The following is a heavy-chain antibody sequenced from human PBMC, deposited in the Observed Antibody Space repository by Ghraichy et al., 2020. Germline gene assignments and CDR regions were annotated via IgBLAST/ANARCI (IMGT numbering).Heavy chain of an antibody. J-gene: IGHJ3*02. CDR3: ARDPYYYDSSWDAFDI. D-gene: IGHD3-22*01. V-gene: IGHV6-1*01. Sequence: SQTLSLTCAISGDSVSSNSAAWNWIRQSPSRGLEWLGRTYYRSKWYNDYAVSVKSRITINPDTSKNQFSLRLNSVTPEDTAVYYCARDPYYYDSSWDAFDIWGQGTMVTVSS. CDR2: TYYRSKWYN. CDR1: GDSVSSNSAA.